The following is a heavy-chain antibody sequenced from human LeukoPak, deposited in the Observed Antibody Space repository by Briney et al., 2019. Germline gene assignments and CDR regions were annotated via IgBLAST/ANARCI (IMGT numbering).Heavy chain of an antibody. CDR1: GFTFSSYA. V-gene: IGHV3-23*01. CDR2: ISGSGGST. CDR3: AKDHAQWLVLDY. Sequence: GGSLRLSCAASGFTFSSYAMSWVRQAPGKGLEWVSAISGSGGSTYHADSVKGRFTISRDNSKNTLYLQMNSLRAEDTAVYYCAKDHAQWLVLDYWGQGTLVTVSS. J-gene: IGHJ4*02. D-gene: IGHD6-19*01.